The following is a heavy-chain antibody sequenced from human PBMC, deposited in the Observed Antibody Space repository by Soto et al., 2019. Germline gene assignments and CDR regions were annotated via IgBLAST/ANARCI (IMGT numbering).Heavy chain of an antibody. D-gene: IGHD6-13*01. Sequence: EVQLVESGGGLVQPGESLRLSCVASGITVRNNYMSWVRQAPGKGLGWVSIIYGSDTTNYADSVKGRFTISRDNSKNTLDLQMNTLRAEHTAVYYCARAPPYSSSWNGALDSSGQGTVVTVSS. CDR3: ARAPPYSSSWNGALDS. V-gene: IGHV3-66*01. CDR2: IYGSDTT. J-gene: IGHJ3*02. CDR1: GITVRNNY.